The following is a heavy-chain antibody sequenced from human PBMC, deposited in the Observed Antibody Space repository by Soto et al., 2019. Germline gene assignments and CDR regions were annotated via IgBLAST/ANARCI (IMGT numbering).Heavy chain of an antibody. CDR3: ARGGGVGVAGSAAFDM. D-gene: IGHD3-3*01. Sequence: QLHLVQSGAVVKKPGASVTVSCSASGYPVTAYYMHWVRQAPGRWLEWMGGINPATGAAKYTQTFQGRVTMTRDTSTSTVFMELSGLTSEDTAVFYWARGGGVGVAGSAAFDMWGQGTLVTVSS. CDR1: GYPVTAYY. V-gene: IGHV1-2*02. J-gene: IGHJ3*02. CDR2: INPATGAA.